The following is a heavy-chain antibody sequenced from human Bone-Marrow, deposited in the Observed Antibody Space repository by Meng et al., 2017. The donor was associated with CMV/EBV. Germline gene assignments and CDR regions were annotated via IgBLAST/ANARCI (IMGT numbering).Heavy chain of an antibody. CDR3: ARDLHYCSTTGCYKNFAD. J-gene: IGHJ4*02. CDR2: INWNSGRT. D-gene: IGHD2-2*02. CDR1: GFTFDDYG. V-gene: IGHV3-20*04. Sequence: GEAQKISCAASGFTFDDYGMSWVRQAPGKGLEWVSGINWNSGRTGYGDSVKGRFTISRDNAKNSLYLQMNSLRDDDTALYYCARDLHYCSTTGCYKNFADWGQGTLVTVSS.